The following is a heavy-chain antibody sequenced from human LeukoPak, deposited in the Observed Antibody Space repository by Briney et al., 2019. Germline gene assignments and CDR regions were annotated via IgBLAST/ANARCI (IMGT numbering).Heavy chain of an antibody. Sequence: ASVKVSCKASGGTFSSYAISWVRQAPGQGLEWMGWINPNSGGTNYAQKFQGRVTMTRDTSISTAYMELSRLRSDDTAVYYCARDRGVVPAAIGEFDPWGQGTLVTVSS. CDR1: GGTFSSYA. CDR3: ARDRGVVPAAIGEFDP. CDR2: INPNSGGT. J-gene: IGHJ5*02. D-gene: IGHD2-2*01. V-gene: IGHV1-2*02.